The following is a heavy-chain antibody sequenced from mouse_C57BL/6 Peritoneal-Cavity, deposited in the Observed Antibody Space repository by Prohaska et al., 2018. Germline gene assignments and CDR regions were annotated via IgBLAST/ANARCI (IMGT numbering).Heavy chain of an antibody. J-gene: IGHJ4*01. CDR2: ISYXVSN. D-gene: IGHD2-5*01. CDR3: ARWNYSNYPYHYAIDY. V-gene: IGHV3-6*01. CDR1: GYSITSGYY. Sequence: DVQLQESGPGLVKPSQSLSLTCSVTGYSITSGYYWNWTRQFQGNKLVWMCYISYXVSNYYNSXFQNRIYIALDTCKNQFFLKFNSVTTEYTATYYSARWNYSNYPYHYAIDYWEEGTSITVSS.